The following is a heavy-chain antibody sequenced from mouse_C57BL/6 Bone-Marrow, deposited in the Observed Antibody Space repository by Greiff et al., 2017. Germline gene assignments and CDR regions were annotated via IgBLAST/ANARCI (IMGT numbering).Heavy chain of an antibody. Sequence: VQLQQSGAELVRPGASVKLSCTASGFNIKDDYMHWVKQRPEQGLEWIGWIEPENGDTEYASKFQGKATITADTASNTAYLQLSSLTSEDTAFYYCTYCYSSSYYYAMDYWGQGTSVTVSA. CDR1: GFNIKDDY. V-gene: IGHV14-4*01. CDR3: TYCYSSSYYYAMDY. D-gene: IGHD1-1*01. J-gene: IGHJ4*01. CDR2: IEPENGDT.